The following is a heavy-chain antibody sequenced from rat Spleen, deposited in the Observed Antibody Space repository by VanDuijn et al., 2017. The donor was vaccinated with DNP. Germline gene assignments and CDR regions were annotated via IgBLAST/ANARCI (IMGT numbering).Heavy chain of an antibody. Sequence: EVQLVESGGGLVQPGRSLKLSCAASGFTFSDFYMTWVRQIPGKGLEWVASMYSSGGATYYADSVKGRFTISRDNAESTLYLQMNSLRSEDMATYYCARWNSGHFDYWGQGVMVPVSS. D-gene: IGHD4-3*01. CDR3: ARWNSGHFDY. CDR1: GFTFSDFY. CDR2: MYSSGGAT. V-gene: IGHV5-22*01. J-gene: IGHJ2*01.